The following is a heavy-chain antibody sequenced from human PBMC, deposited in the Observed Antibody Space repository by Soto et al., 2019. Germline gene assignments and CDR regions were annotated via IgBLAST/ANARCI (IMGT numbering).Heavy chain of an antibody. D-gene: IGHD1-7*01. CDR2: IHSSGTT. J-gene: IGHJ4*02. V-gene: IGHV4-4*07. CDR1: SGSINSFY. Sequence: PSETLSLTCTVSSGSINSFYWSWIRQPAGKGLEWIGRIHSSGTTNYNPSLKSRVTMSVDTSRNQFSLKLTSVTAADTAVYYCARDRISGTSYSDYWGQGVLVTVSS. CDR3: ARDRISGTSYSDY.